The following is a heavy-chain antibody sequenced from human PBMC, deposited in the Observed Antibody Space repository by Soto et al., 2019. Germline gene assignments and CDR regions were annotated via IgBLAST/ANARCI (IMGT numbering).Heavy chain of an antibody. V-gene: IGHV3-30-3*01. D-gene: IGHD2-2*01. Sequence: QVQLVESGGGVVQPGRSLRLSCAASGFTFNTYAMHWVRQAPGKGLEWVAVISFDGGNKHYADSVKGRFTISRDNSKNTLYLQMDSLRPEDTAVYYCARRYKDGRRDCITTSCLFDPWGQGTLVTVSS. CDR3: ARRYKDGRRDCITTSCLFDP. CDR1: GFTFNTYA. J-gene: IGHJ5*02. CDR2: ISFDGGNK.